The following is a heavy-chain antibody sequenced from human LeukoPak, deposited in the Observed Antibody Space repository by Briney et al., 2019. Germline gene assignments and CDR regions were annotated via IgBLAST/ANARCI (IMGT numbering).Heavy chain of an antibody. D-gene: IGHD2/OR15-2a*01. J-gene: IGHJ4*02. CDR2: IGSHSTFT. CDR3: VREGEGPLSKNFDY. CDR1: GFTFTEHY. V-gene: IGHV1-2*02. Sequence: ASVKVSCKSSGFTFTEHYIHWVRQGPGQGLEWMGYIGSHSTFTSAPQEFQGRVTMTRDAYMSTAYMELTRLTSDDTAVYYCVREGEGPLSKNFDYWGQGTLVTVSS.